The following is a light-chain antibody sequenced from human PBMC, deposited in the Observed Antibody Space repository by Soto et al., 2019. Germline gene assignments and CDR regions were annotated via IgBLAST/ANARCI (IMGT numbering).Light chain of an antibody. CDR3: QSYDSSLGGSKGV. J-gene: IGLJ3*02. CDR1: SSDIGAGYD. CDR2: SNI. V-gene: IGLV1-40*01. Sequence: QSVLTQPPSMSGAPGQRVTISCTGSSSDIGAGYDVHWYQQFPGTAPKLLIYSNINRPSGVPDRFSGSKSGTSASLAIIGLQAEDEADYYCQSYDSSLGGSKGVFGGGTKLTVL.